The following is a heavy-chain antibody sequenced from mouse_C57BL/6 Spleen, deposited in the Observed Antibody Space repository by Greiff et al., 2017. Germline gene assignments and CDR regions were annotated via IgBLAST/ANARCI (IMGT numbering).Heavy chain of an antibody. D-gene: IGHD1-1*01. CDR2: IYPGSGST. J-gene: IGHJ1*03. Sequence: QVQLQQSGAELVKPGASVKMSCKASGYTFTSYWITWVKQRPGQGLEWIGDIYPGSGSTNYNEKFKSKATRTVDTSSSTASMQLSSLTSEDSAVYYCARTRSSPWYFDVWGTGTTVTVSS. CDR1: GYTFTSYW. V-gene: IGHV1-55*01. CDR3: ARTRSSPWYFDV.